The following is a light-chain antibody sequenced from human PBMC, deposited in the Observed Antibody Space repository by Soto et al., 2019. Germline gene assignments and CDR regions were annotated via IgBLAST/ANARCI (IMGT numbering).Light chain of an antibody. Sequence: EIVLTQSPGTLSLSPGERATLSCRASQSVSSSFLAWYQHKPGQAPRLLIYVASSRATVFPDRFTGSGSGTDFTLTISRLEPEDFAVYYCQQYDSAPHTFGQGTKLEI. V-gene: IGKV3-20*01. CDR3: QQYDSAPHT. CDR2: VAS. J-gene: IGKJ2*01. CDR1: QSVSSSF.